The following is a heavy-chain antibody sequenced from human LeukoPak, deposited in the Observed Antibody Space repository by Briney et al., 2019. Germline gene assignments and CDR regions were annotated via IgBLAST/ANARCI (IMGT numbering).Heavy chain of an antibody. CDR3: ARVGYNYGYDY. V-gene: IGHV3-74*01. D-gene: IGHD5-18*01. Sequence: PGGSLRLSCAASGFTFSSYWMHWVRQTPGQGLVWVSRINTDGSGITYADSVKGRFTISRDNAKNTLYLQMNSLRAEDTAVYYCARVGYNYGYDYWGQGTLVTVSS. CDR2: INTDGSGI. CDR1: GFTFSSYW. J-gene: IGHJ4*02.